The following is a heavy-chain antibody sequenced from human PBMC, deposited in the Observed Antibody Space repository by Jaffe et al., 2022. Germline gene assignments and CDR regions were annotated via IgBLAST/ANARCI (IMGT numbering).Heavy chain of an antibody. J-gene: IGHJ4*02. CDR3: ARDLGVDIVAEREPFDY. CDR1: GFTFSSYW. Sequence: EVQLVESGGGLVQPGGSLRLSCAASGFTFSSYWMSWVRQAPGKGLEWVANIKQDGSEKYYVDSVKGRFTISRDNAKNSLYLQMNSLRAEDTAVYYCARDLGVDIVAEREPFDYWGQGTLVTVSS. D-gene: IGHD5-12*01. V-gene: IGHV3-7*01. CDR2: IKQDGSEK.